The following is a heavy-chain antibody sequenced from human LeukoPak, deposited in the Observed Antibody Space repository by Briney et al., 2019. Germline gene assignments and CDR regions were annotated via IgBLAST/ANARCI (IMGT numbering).Heavy chain of an antibody. J-gene: IGHJ6*02. D-gene: IGHD2-15*01. Sequence: ASVKASCNASGYTFTSYGISRVRQAPGQGLGWMGGISAYNGNTNYAQKLQGRVTITTDTSTSAAYMELRGLRSDDTAAYYCARDRRRSLVVVAADGMDVWGQGTTVTVSS. CDR2: ISAYNGNT. V-gene: IGHV1-18*01. CDR1: GYTFTSYG. CDR3: ARDRRRSLVVVAADGMDV.